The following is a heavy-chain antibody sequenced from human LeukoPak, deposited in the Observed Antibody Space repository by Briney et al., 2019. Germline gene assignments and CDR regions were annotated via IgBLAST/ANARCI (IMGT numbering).Heavy chain of an antibody. J-gene: IGHJ5*02. V-gene: IGHV1-46*01. Sequence: ASVKVSCKASCYTLTAYYIYWVRQAPGQGLEWLGIINPSGGSTSYAQKFQGRVTMTRDTSTSTVYMELSSLRSEDTAVYYCAREDSLAAAGTPNWFAPWGQGTLVTVSS. CDR3: AREDSLAAAGTPNWFAP. D-gene: IGHD6-13*01. CDR2: INPSGGST. CDR1: CYTLTAYY.